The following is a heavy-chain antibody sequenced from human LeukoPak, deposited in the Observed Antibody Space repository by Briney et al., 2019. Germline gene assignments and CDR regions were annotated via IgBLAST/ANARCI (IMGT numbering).Heavy chain of an antibody. Sequence: SETLSLTCTVSGGSLSSYYWSWIRQPPGKGLEWIGYIYYSGSTNYNPSLKSRVTMSVDTSKNQFSLKLSSVTAADTAVYYCARDSGHCSSTSCGKGYYYYMDVWGKGTTVTVSS. V-gene: IGHV4-59*12. J-gene: IGHJ6*03. CDR1: GGSLSSYY. D-gene: IGHD2-2*01. CDR2: IYYSGST. CDR3: ARDSGHCSSTSCGKGYYYYMDV.